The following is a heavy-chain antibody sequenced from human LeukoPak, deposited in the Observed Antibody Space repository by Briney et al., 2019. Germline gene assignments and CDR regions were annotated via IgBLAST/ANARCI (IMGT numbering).Heavy chain of an antibody. CDR2: INPSAGNT. J-gene: IGHJ4*02. CDR3: ARWLAAAGSFDY. Sequence: ASVKVSCKASGYTFTNYYVHWVRQAPGQGPEYMGIINPSAGNTNYAQKFRGRITMTRDTSTTTVYMELSSLVSEDTAVYYCARWLAAAGSFDYWGQGTLVTVSS. V-gene: IGHV1-46*01. D-gene: IGHD6-13*01. CDR1: GYTFTNYY.